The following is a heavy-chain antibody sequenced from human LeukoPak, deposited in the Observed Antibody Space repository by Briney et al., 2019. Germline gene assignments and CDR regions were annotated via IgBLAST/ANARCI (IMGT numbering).Heavy chain of an antibody. CDR1: GGSITTSSYY. D-gene: IGHD1-7*01. V-gene: IGHV4-39*01. Sequence: SETLSLTCTVSGGSITTSSYYWGWVRQPPGKGLEWIGCTSHSGTISYSPSLRSRHSISVDTSNGQFSLKLSSMTATVTAVYYCAKTTRASIRSAFDIWGQGTLVTVSS. CDR2: TSHSGTI. J-gene: IGHJ3*02. CDR3: AKTTRASIRSAFDI.